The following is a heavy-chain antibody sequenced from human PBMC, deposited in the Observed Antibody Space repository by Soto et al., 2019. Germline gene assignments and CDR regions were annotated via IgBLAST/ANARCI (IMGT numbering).Heavy chain of an antibody. CDR2: TRNKANSDST. Sequence: EVQLMESGGGLVQPGGSLRLSCAASGFTFSDHYMDWVRQAPGKGLEWVGRTRNKANSDSTQYAASVKGRFTISRDDSKSSLYLQMNSLKTEDTAVYYCTVATVITEGASGQGTLVTVSS. CDR3: TVATVITEGA. D-gene: IGHD4-4*01. V-gene: IGHV3-72*01. J-gene: IGHJ5*02. CDR1: GFTFSDHY.